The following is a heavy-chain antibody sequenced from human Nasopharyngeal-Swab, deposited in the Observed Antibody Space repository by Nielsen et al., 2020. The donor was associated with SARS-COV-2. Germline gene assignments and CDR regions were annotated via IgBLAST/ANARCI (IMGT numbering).Heavy chain of an antibody. Sequence: QAAGKGVGWIGYIYYSGSTNYNPSLKSRVTISVDTSKNQFSLKLSSVTAADTAVYYCARGKFNILTGAAAFDIWGQGTMVTVSS. J-gene: IGHJ3*02. CDR3: ARGKFNILTGAAAFDI. D-gene: IGHD3-9*01. V-gene: IGHV4-59*01. CDR2: IYYSGST.